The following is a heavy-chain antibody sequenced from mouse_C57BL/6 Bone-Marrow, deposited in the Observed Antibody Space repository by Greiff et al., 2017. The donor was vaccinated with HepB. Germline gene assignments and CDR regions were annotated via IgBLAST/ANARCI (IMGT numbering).Heavy chain of an antibody. CDR2: IYPRSGNT. D-gene: IGHD1-1*01. CDR1: GYTFTSYG. CDR3: TRSEKYYGNSYAVHYFDY. J-gene: IGHJ2*01. V-gene: IGHV1-81*01. Sequence: VQLQQSGAELARPGASVKLSCKASGYTFTSYGISWVKQRTGQGLEWIGEIYPRSGNTYYNEKFKGKATLTADKSSSTAYMELRSLTSEDSAVYVSTRSEKYYGNSYAVHYFDYWGQGTTLTVSS.